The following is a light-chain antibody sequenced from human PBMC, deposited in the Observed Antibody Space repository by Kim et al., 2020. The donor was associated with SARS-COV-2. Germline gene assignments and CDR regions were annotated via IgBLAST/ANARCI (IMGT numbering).Light chain of an antibody. CDR1: GSNIGAGYD. Sequence: GQRVTIACTGSGSNIGAGYDVHWYQQLPGTAPKLLIYGNSNRPSGVPDRFSGSKSGTSASLAITGLQAEDEADYYCQSYDSSHVVFGGGTQLTVL. J-gene: IGLJ2*01. CDR2: GNS. V-gene: IGLV1-40*01. CDR3: QSYDSSHVV.